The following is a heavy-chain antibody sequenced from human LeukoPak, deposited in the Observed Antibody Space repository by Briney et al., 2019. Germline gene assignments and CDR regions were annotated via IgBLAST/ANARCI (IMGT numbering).Heavy chain of an antibody. CDR2: IKQVGSEK. D-gene: IGHD6-13*01. CDR3: VRISAAGAGSDY. CDR1: GFTFSTSW. V-gene: IGHV3-7*01. Sequence: PGGSLRLSCAASGFTFSTSWMSWVRQAPGKGPEWVANIKQVGSEKYYVDSVKGRFTISRDNTKNSLYPQMDSLTAEDTAVYYCVRISAAGAGSDYWGQETRVTVSS. J-gene: IGHJ4*02.